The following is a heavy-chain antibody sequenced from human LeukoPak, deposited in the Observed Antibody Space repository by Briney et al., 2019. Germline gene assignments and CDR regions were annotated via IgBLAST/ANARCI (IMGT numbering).Heavy chain of an antibody. J-gene: IGHJ1*01. CDR1: GFIFSSSG. V-gene: IGHV3-30*02. CDR2: IRYDGSDK. CDR3: AKDLGSAVVYFQH. Sequence: GGSLRLSCATSGFIFSSSGMYWVRQAPGKGLKWVAFIRYDGSDKYYADSVKGRFTISRDNSMKTLFLQMNSLRVEDTAVYYCAKDLGSAVVYFQHWGHGTLVTVSS. D-gene: IGHD6-19*01.